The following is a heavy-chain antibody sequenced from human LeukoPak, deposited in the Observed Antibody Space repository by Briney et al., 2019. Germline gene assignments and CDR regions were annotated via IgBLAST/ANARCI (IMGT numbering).Heavy chain of an antibody. CDR1: GFTFSDHY. CDR2: IRSKANSYTT. Sequence: GGSLRLSCAASGFTFSDHYMDWVRQAPGKGLEWVGRIRSKANSYTTEYAASAKGRFTISRDDSKNSLYLQMNSLKCEDTAVYYCAREWDSGSYYLGYFDYWGQGTLVTVSS. V-gene: IGHV3-72*01. D-gene: IGHD1-26*01. CDR3: AREWDSGSYYLGYFDY. J-gene: IGHJ4*02.